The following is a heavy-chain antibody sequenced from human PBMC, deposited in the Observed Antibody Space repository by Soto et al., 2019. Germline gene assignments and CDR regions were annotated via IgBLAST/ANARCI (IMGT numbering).Heavy chain of an antibody. J-gene: IGHJ6*02. V-gene: IGHV3-23*01. D-gene: IGHD6-19*01. CDR3: AKAGSGWSLYGMEG. CDR2: ISGSGGST. CDR1: VFTFSSYA. Sequence: VGSLRLSCAASVFTFSSYAMSWVGHSPGKGLEWVSSISGSGGSTHYADSVKGRFTVSRDNSRNTLSLQMNSLTAEDTALYYCAKAGSGWSLYGMEGWGQATTVTVS.